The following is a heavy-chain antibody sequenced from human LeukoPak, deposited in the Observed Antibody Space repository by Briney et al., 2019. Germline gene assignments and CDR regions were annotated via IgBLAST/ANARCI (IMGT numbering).Heavy chain of an antibody. CDR1: GGTFSSYA. Sequence: SVKVSCKASGGTFSSYAISWVRQAPGQGLEWMGRIIPILGIANCAQKFQGRVTITADKSTSTAYMELSSLRSEDTAVYYCARGSEYSSSSYWFDPWGQGTLVTVSS. D-gene: IGHD6-6*01. J-gene: IGHJ5*02. CDR2: IIPILGIA. CDR3: ARGSEYSSSSYWFDP. V-gene: IGHV1-69*04.